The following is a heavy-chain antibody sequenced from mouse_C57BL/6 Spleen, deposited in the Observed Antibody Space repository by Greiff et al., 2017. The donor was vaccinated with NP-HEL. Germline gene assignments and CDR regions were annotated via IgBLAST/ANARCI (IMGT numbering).Heavy chain of an antibody. J-gene: IGHJ3*01. V-gene: IGHV1-42*01. CDR1: GYSFTGYY. D-gene: IGHD2-14*01. CDR3: ARLGSIGGY. CDR2: INPSTGGT. Sequence: VQLQQSGPELVKPGASVKISCKASGYSFTGYYMNWVKQSPEKSLEWIGEINPSTGGTTYNQKFKAKATLTVDKSSSTAYMQLKSLTSEDSAVYYCARLGSIGGYWGQGTLVTVSA.